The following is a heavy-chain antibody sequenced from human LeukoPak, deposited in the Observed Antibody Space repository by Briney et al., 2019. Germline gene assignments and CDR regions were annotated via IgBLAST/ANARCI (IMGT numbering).Heavy chain of an antibody. V-gene: IGHV4-31*03. CDR1: GDSVTSGNYY. D-gene: IGHD3-22*01. CDR3: AGGNDDSKLHH. J-gene: IGHJ1*01. CDR2: IHHSGTI. Sequence: SQSLSLTCSVSGDSVTSGNYYWSWIRQHPEKGPECIGHIHHSGTIYYNPSLLSRATISVDASKNQFSLRLSSVTAADTALYYCAGGNDDSKLHHWGQGTLVTVSS.